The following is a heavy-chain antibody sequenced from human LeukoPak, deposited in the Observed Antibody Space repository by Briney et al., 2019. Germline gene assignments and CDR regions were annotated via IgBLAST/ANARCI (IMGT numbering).Heavy chain of an antibody. CDR2: IYYSGST. Sequence: SEALSLTCTVSGGSISSYYWSWIRQPPGKGLEWIGYIYYSGSTNYNPSLKSRVTMSVDTSKNQFSLKLSSVTVADTAVYYCARYASDFGTLDYWGQGTLVTVSS. CDR1: GGSISSYY. CDR3: ARYASDFGTLDY. V-gene: IGHV4-59*01. D-gene: IGHD3-10*01. J-gene: IGHJ4*02.